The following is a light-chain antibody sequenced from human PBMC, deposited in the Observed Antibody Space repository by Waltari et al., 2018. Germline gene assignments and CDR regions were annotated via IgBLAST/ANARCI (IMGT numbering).Light chain of an antibody. Sequence: DIVLTQSPATLSLSPGERATLSCRASQSVSAYLAWYQHKPGQAPRLLIYDASTRATGVPARFSGSGSGTDFTLTISSLEPEDSAVYYCQQRTSWPPFTFGPGTKVDVK. CDR2: DAS. CDR3: QQRTSWPPFT. J-gene: IGKJ3*01. V-gene: IGKV3-11*01. CDR1: QSVSAY.